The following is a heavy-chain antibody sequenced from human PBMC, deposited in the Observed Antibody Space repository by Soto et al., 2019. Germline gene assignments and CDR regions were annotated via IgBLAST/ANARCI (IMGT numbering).Heavy chain of an antibody. Sequence: SCPTLVNPTQTLTLTCTFSGFSLTTGGLAVGWIRQPPGKALEWLAVIYWDDDKRYSPSVESRLTITKDTSNNQVVLTMTNMDPVDTATYYCAHRAPGVYFYNWGRETLVTVSS. CDR3: AHRAPGVYFYN. CDR1: GFSLTTGGLA. D-gene: IGHD7-27*01. CDR2: IYWDDDK. J-gene: IGHJ4*02. V-gene: IGHV2-5*02.